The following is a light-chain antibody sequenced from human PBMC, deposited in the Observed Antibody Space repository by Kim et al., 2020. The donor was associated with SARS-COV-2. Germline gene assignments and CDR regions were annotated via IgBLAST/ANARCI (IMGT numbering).Light chain of an antibody. CDR3: QTYDNDNQE. J-gene: IGLJ2*01. Sequence: NFMLTQPHSVSESPGKTVTISCNRGSGSIANSYVQWYQQRPGSAPTTVIYKNDQRPSGVPDRFSGSIDSSSNSASLTISGLETEDEADFYCQTYDNDNQEVGGGTKLTVL. CDR2: KND. CDR1: SGSIANSY. V-gene: IGLV6-57*03.